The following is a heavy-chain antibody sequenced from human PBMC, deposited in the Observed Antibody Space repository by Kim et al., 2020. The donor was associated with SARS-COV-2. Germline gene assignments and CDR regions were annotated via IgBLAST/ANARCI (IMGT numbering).Heavy chain of an antibody. CDR1: GFTFSIYA. J-gene: IGHJ4*02. V-gene: IGHV3-30-3*01. CDR2: MSYDGSNK. Sequence: GGSLRLSCAASGFTFSIYAMHWVRQAPGKGLEWVAVMSYDGSNKYYADSVQGRFTISRDNSKNTLYLQMNSLRAEDTAVYYCARDSGRLRYFDWLSSYHFDYWGQGTLVTVSS. CDR3: ARDSGRLRYFDWLSSYHFDY. D-gene: IGHD3-9*01.